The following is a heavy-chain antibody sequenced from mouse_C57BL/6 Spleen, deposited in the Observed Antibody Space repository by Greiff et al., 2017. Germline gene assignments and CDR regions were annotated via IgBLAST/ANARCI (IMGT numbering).Heavy chain of an antibody. CDR1: GYTFTSYG. J-gene: IGHJ3*01. V-gene: IGHV1-81*01. CDR2: IYPRSGNT. CDR3: ARARGYGCDGNWFAY. D-gene: IGHD2-2*01. Sequence: VQLQQSGAELARPGASVKLSCKASGYTFTSYGISWVKQRTGQGLEWIGEIYPRSGNTYYNEKFKGKATLTADKSSSTAYMELRSLTSEDSAVYFCARARGYGCDGNWFAYWRQGTLVTVSA.